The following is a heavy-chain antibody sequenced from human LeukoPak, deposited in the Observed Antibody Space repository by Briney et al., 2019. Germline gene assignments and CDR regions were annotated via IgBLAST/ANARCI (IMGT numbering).Heavy chain of an antibody. CDR2: IDQDGSEK. CDR1: GFSFSSYW. Sequence: GGSLRLSCVASGFSFSSYWMTWVRQAPGKGLEWVANIDQDGSEKYVDSVKGRFSISRDNAKSSLYLQMNSLRAEDTAVYYCARGRFGELLQRGSVDYWGQGTLVTVSS. CDR3: ARGRFGELLQRGSVDY. J-gene: IGHJ4*02. V-gene: IGHV3-7*01. D-gene: IGHD3-10*01.